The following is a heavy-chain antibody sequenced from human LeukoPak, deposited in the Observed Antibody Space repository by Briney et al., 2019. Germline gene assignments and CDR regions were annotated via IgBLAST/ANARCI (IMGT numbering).Heavy chain of an antibody. Sequence: GGSLRLFCAVSGFTFSSYAMSWARQAPGKGLEWVSYISSSSNTIYYADSVKGRFTISRDNAKNSLYLQMNSLRAEDTAVYYCARAIAIFGVVTDFDYWGQGTLVTVSS. CDR2: ISSSSNTI. J-gene: IGHJ4*02. D-gene: IGHD3-3*01. CDR3: ARAIAIFGVVTDFDY. CDR1: GFTFSSYA. V-gene: IGHV3-48*01.